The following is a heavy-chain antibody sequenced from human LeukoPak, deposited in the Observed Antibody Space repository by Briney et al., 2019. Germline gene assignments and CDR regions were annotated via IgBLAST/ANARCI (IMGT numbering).Heavy chain of an antibody. V-gene: IGHV3-21*01. Sequence: GGSLRLSCAASGFTFSSYSMNWVRQAPGKGLEWVSSISSSSSYIYYADSVKGRFTISRDNAKSSLYLQMNSLRAEDTAVYYCAREWNRYFDYWGQGTLVTVSS. CDR1: GFTFSSYS. D-gene: IGHD1-1*01. CDR2: ISSSSSYI. J-gene: IGHJ4*02. CDR3: AREWNRYFDY.